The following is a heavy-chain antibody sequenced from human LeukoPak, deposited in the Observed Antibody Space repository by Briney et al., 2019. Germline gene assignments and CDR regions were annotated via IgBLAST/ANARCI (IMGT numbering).Heavy chain of an antibody. D-gene: IGHD5-24*01. Sequence: TPSETLSLTCTVSGGSISSYYWSWIRQPPGKGLEWIGYIYYSGSTNSNPSLKSRVTISVDTSKNQFSLKLSSVTAADTAVYYCARLDGYSYYGMDVWGQGTTVTVSS. CDR2: IYYSGST. CDR3: ARLDGYSYYGMDV. J-gene: IGHJ6*02. V-gene: IGHV4-59*08. CDR1: GGSISSYY.